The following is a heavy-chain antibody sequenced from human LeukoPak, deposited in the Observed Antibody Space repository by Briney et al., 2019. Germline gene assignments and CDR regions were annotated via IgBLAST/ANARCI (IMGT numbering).Heavy chain of an antibody. CDR1: GFTFSSYG. V-gene: IGHV3-21*01. Sequence: GGSLRLSCAASGFTFSSYGMNWVRQAPGKGLEWVSSISSSSSYIYYADSVKGRFTISRDNAKNSLHLQMNSLRAEDTAAYYCARSHPDAFDIWGQGTLVTVSS. CDR2: ISSSSSYI. J-gene: IGHJ3*02. CDR3: ARSHPDAFDI.